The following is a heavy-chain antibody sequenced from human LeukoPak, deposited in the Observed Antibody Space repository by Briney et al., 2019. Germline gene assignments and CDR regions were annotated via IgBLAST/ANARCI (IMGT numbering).Heavy chain of an antibody. Sequence: ASLKLSCKASSYTFTRYGISWVRQAPGQAFEWMGWISAKIGNTNYGQKLQGRVTMTTDTSTSTAYMELRSLRSDDTAVYYCARGGMVRGVIIYDNWGQGTLVTVSS. D-gene: IGHD3-10*01. J-gene: IGHJ4*02. CDR2: ISAKIGNT. CDR1: SYTFTRYG. CDR3: ARGGMVRGVIIYDN. V-gene: IGHV1-18*01.